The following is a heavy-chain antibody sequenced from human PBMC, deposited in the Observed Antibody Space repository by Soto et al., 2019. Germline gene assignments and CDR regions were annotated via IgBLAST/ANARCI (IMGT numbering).Heavy chain of an antibody. D-gene: IGHD6-19*01. CDR3: ARDGSSSGLSLGDYYYGIEV. V-gene: IGHV1-69*01. CDR1: GGTFSSYA. J-gene: IGHJ6*02. Sequence: QVQLVQSGAEVKKPGSSVKVSCKASGGTFSSYAISWVRQAPGQGLEWMGGIMPIFGTANYAQKFQGRVTITADESTSTAYMELSSLRSEDTAVYYCARDGSSSGLSLGDYYYGIEVWGQGTTVNVSS. CDR2: IMPIFGTA.